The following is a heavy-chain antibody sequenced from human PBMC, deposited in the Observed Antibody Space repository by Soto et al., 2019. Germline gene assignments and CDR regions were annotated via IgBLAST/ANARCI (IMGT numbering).Heavy chain of an antibody. J-gene: IGHJ6*02. CDR3: ARGWRGYAIDYYGMDV. D-gene: IGHD2-8*01. CDR2: INHSGST. CDR1: GGSFSGYY. Sequence: SETLSLTCAVYGGSFSGYYWSWIRQPPGKGLEWIGEINHSGSTNYNPSLKSRVTISVDTSKNQFSLKLSSVTAADTAVYYCARGWRGYAIDYYGMDVWGQGTTVTVSS. V-gene: IGHV4-34*01.